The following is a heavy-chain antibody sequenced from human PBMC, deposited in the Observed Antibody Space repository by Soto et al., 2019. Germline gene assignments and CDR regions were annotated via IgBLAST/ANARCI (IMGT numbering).Heavy chain of an antibody. CDR2: IYPGDSDT. CDR1: GCSFTSYW. J-gene: IGHJ5*02. Sequence: ESLKISCKGSGCSFTSYWIGWVRQMPGKGLEWMGIIYPGDSDTRYSPSFQGQVTISADKSISTAYLQWSSLKASDTAMYYCARDKGSGYYSGYNWFDPWGQGTLVTVS. V-gene: IGHV5-51*01. CDR3: ARDKGSGYYSGYNWFDP. D-gene: IGHD3-22*01.